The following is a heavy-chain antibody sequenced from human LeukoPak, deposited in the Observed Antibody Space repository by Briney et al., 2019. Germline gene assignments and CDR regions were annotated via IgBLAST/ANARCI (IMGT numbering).Heavy chain of an antibody. V-gene: IGHV3-21*01. D-gene: IGHD3-16*02. CDR3: ARDNGDYVWGSYRPGYGMDV. CDR2: ISSSSTYI. Sequence: GGSLRLSCAASGFTFSSFSMNWVRQAPVKGLEWVSSISSSSTYIYYADSVKGRFTISRDNAKNSLYLQMNSLRAEDTAVYYCARDNGDYVWGSYRPGYGMDVWGQGTTVTVSS. J-gene: IGHJ6*02. CDR1: GFTFSSFS.